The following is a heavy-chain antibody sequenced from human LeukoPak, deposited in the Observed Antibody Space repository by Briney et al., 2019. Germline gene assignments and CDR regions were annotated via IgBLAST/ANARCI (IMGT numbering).Heavy chain of an antibody. D-gene: IGHD2-2*01. J-gene: IGHJ4*02. CDR3: ARGGYCSSTSCYEGDY. V-gene: IGHV1-8*01. CDR2: MNPNSGNT. Sequence: ASVKVSCKASGYTFTSYDINWVRQATGQGLEWMGWMNPNSGNTGYAQKFQGRVTMTRNTSISTAYMELSSLRSEDTAVYYCARGGYCSSTSCYEGDYWGQGILVTVSS. CDR1: GYTFTSYD.